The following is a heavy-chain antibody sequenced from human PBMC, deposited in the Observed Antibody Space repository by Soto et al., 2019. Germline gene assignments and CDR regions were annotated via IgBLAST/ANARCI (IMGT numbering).Heavy chain of an antibody. Sequence: GGSLRLSCAASGFTFSTYTMTWVRQAPGKGLEWVSSVGGSGDGTYYADSVKGRFTISRDNSKNTLYLQMNSLRAEDTAIYYCAIAREVTLVRICWAQWGKGTLGIASS. V-gene: IGHV3-23*01. CDR1: GFTFSTYT. CDR2: VGGSGDGT. CDR3: AIAREVTLVRICWAQ. J-gene: IGHJ4*02. D-gene: IGHD2-8*01.